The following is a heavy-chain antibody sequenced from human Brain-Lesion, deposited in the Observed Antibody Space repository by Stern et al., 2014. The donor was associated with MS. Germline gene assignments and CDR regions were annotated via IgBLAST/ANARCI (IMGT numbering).Heavy chain of an antibody. CDR2: IFNSGST. V-gene: IGHV4-61*02. Sequence: QLQLQESGPGLVKPSQTLSLSCTVSGGSISSGGYYWSWIRQPAGKGLEWIGRIFNSGSTSYNPSLKSRVTLSIDTSKNQFSLRLNPMTAADTAVYYCARGRVVPGFQYYATDVWGQGTTVIVSS. D-gene: IGHD2-2*01. J-gene: IGHJ6*02. CDR3: ARGRVVPGFQYYATDV. CDR1: GGSISSGGYY.